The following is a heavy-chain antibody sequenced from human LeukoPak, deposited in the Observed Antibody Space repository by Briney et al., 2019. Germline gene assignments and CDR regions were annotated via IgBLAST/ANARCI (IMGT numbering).Heavy chain of an antibody. CDR3: TRRITGTRYYYYYMDV. J-gene: IGHJ6*03. CDR1: GFTFSGSA. V-gene: IGHV3-73*01. D-gene: IGHD1-7*01. Sequence: GGSLRLSCAASGFTFSGSAMHWVRQASGKGLEWAGRIRSKANSYATAYAASVKGRFTISRDDSKNTAYLQMNSLKTEDTAVYYRTRRITGTRYYYYYMDVWGKGTTVTVSS. CDR2: IRSKANSYAT.